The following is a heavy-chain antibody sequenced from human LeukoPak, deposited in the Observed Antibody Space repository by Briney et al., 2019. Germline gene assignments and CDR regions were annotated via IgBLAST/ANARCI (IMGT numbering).Heavy chain of an antibody. CDR1: GFTFSDYY. Sequence: PGGSLRLSCAASGFTFSDYYMSWIRQAPGKGLEWVSYISSSGSTIYYADSVKGRFTISRDNGKNSLYLQMNSLRAEDTAVYYCASRRLPSSYYYYYMDVWGKGTTVTVSS. J-gene: IGHJ6*03. CDR2: ISSSGSTI. CDR3: ASRRLPSSYYYYYMDV. D-gene: IGHD4-11*01. V-gene: IGHV3-11*04.